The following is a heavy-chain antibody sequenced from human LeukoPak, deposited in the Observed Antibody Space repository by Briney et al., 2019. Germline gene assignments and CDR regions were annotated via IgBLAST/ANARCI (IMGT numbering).Heavy chain of an antibody. V-gene: IGHV5-51*01. CDR3: ARLTGSKAFDI. CDR2: TYPGDSDT. D-gene: IGHD1-14*01. CDR1: GYSFTNYW. Sequence: GESLKISCKGSGYSFTNYWIGWVRQMPGKGLEWMGNTYPGDSDTRYSPSFQGQVTISVDKSITTAYQQWSSLKASDTAMYYCARLTGSKAFDIWGQGTMVTVSS. J-gene: IGHJ3*02.